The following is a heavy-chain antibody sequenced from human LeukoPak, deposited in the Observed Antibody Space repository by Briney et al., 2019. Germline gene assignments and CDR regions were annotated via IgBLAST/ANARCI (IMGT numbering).Heavy chain of an antibody. CDR2: IIPIFGTA. Sequence: SVKVSCKASGYTFTSYGISWVRQAPGQGLEWMGGIIPIFGTANYAQKFQGRVTITADKSTSTAYMELSSLRSEDTAVYYCASVGAAAGVGRWFDPWGQGTLVTVSS. D-gene: IGHD6-13*01. V-gene: IGHV1-69*06. CDR3: ASVGAAAGVGRWFDP. J-gene: IGHJ5*02. CDR1: GYTFTSYG.